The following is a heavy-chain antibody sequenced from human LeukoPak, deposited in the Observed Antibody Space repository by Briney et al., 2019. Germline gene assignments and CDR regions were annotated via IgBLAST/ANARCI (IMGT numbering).Heavy chain of an antibody. CDR2: IYYSGST. CDR1: GGSISSYY. Sequence: SETLSLTCTVSGGSISSYYWSWIRQPPGKGLEWIGYIYYSGSTNYNPSLKSRVTISVDTSKNQFSLKLSSVTAADTAVYYCAYRQLVQVGEEDYWGQGTLVTVSS. D-gene: IGHD6-13*01. J-gene: IGHJ4*02. CDR3: AYRQLVQVGEEDY. V-gene: IGHV4-59*12.